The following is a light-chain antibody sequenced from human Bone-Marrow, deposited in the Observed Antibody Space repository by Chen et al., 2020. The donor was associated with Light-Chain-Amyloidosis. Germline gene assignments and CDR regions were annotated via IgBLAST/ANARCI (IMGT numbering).Light chain of an antibody. CDR3: QVWDRSSDRPV. CDR2: DDS. Sequence: SYVLTQPSSVSVAPGQTATIACGGNNIGSTSVHWYQQTPGQAPLLVVYDDSDRPSGIPERLSGSHSGNTATLTISRVEAGDEADYYCQVWDRSSDRPVCGGGTKLTVL. CDR1: NIGSTS. J-gene: IGLJ3*02. V-gene: IGLV3-21*02.